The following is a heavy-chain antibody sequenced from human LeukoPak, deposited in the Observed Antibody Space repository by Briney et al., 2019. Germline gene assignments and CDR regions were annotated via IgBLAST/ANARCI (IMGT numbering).Heavy chain of an antibody. J-gene: IGHJ4*02. CDR3: ARDKSLFYVDSSGYYQARDFDY. CDR2: VYRSGTT. CDR1: SLTNDYH. Sequence: SEPLSLTCTASSLTNDYHWGWIRQSPGKGLEWIGSVYRSGTTYYNPSLTTRVDISIDTSKKQFSLKLSSVTAADTAVYYCARDKSLFYVDSSGYYQARDFDYWGQGMRLTVSP. V-gene: IGHV4-38-2*02. D-gene: IGHD3-22*01.